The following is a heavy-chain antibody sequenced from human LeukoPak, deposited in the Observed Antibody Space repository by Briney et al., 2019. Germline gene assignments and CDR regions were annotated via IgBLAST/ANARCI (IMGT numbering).Heavy chain of an antibody. CDR2: ISGDSVYI. J-gene: IGHJ4*02. V-gene: IGHV3-21*01. CDR1: GFTFSSYS. Sequence: PGGSLRLSCAASGFTFSSYSMNWVRQAPGKGLEWVSSISGDSVYIYYADSVKGRFTISRDNAQNSLYLQMNSLRAEDTAVYYCVFDYWGQGTLVTVSS. CDR3: VFDY.